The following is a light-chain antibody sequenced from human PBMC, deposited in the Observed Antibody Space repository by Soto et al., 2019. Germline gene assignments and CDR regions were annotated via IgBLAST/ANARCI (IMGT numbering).Light chain of an antibody. CDR2: GAS. Sequence: IVLTHSPGTLSLSPGERATLSCRASQSVSSSYLAWYQQKPGQAPRLLIYGASTRATGIPDRFSGSGSGTDFTLSISRLEPEDFAVYYCQQYGSSPMYIFGQGTKLEIK. CDR1: QSVSSSY. V-gene: IGKV3-20*01. CDR3: QQYGSSPMYI. J-gene: IGKJ2*01.